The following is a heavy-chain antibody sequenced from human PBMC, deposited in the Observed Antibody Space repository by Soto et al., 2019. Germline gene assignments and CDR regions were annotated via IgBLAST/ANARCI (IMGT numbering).Heavy chain of an antibody. CDR1: GISVSTSDYY. V-gene: IGHV4-39*01. CDR2: IYYSGST. D-gene: IGHD2-15*01. J-gene: IGHJ4*02. CDR3: AGFVVPDSRNSEFDY. Sequence: SETLSLTCTVSGISVSTSDYYWGWVRQPPGKGLDWIGNIYYSGSTFYNPSLRSRVTLSVDTSKNQFSLRLNSVTAADTAVYFCAGFVVPDSRNSEFDYCGLRTRVTVSS.